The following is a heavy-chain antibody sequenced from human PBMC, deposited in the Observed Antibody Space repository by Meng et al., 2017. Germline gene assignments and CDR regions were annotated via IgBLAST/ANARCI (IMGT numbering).Heavy chain of an antibody. CDR1: GFSFSGSD. J-gene: IGHJ3*02. CDR2: VITKTNNYAA. D-gene: IGHD1-20*01. V-gene: IGHV3-73*02. CDR3: TVYITGHI. Sequence: VQLVESGGGLVQPGGSLKLSCAAAGFSFSGSDIHWVRQASGKGLEWVGRVITKTNNYAAAYAASVKGRFTISRDDSLTTADLQMNSLRSDDTALYYCTVYITGHIWGRGTMVTVSS.